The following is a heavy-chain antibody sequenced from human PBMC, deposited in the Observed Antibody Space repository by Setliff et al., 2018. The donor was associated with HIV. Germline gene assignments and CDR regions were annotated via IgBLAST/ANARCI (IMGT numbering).Heavy chain of an antibody. CDR3: ARGSRLDDSSGYYNY. Sequence: PSETLSLTCAVYGGSFSGYYWSWICQPPGKGLEWIGEINHSGSTNYNPSLESRVTISVDTSKSQFSLKLTSVTAADTAMYYCARGSRLDDSSGYYNYWGQGTLVTVSS. CDR2: INHSGST. J-gene: IGHJ4*02. D-gene: IGHD3-22*01. CDR1: GGSFSGYY. V-gene: IGHV4-34*01.